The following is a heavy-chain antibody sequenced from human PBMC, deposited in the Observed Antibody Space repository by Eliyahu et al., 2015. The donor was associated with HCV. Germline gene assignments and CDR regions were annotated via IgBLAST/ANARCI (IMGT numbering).Heavy chain of an antibody. Sequence: QVQLQESGPGLVKPSETLSLTCTVSGGSISSYDWSWXRQPPGKGPEWIGDIYYSGSTNYNPSLKSRVTMSVDTSKNQFSLRLSSVTAADTAVYYCARDLDTVLTRGWYFDLWGRGTLVTVSS. CDR3: ARDLDTVLTRGWYFDL. J-gene: IGHJ2*01. D-gene: IGHD4-23*01. CDR1: GGSISSYD. V-gene: IGHV4-59*01. CDR2: IYYSGST.